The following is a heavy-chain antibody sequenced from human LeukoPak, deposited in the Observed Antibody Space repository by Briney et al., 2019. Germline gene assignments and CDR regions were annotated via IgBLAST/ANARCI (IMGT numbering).Heavy chain of an antibody. D-gene: IGHD6-13*01. Sequence: GGSLRLSCAASGFTFSSYAMHWVRQAPGKGLEWVAVISYDGSNKYYADSVKGRFTISRDNSKNTLYLQMNSLRAEDTAVYYCARARAGAGTFFFDYWGQGTLVTVSS. CDR1: GFTFSSYA. CDR3: ARARAGAGTFFFDY. CDR2: ISYDGSNK. V-gene: IGHV3-30-3*01. J-gene: IGHJ4*02.